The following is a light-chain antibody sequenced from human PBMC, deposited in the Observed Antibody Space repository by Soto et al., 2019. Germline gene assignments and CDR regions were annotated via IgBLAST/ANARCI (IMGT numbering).Light chain of an antibody. V-gene: IGKV3-15*01. Sequence: EVVMTQSPDTLSVSPGERVTLSCRASQSRRSNLAWYQQQPGQATRLLIYGASTRATGIPARFSGSGSGTEFTLTISSLQSEDFAVYYCQQYNNFWTFGQGTKVEIK. CDR2: GAS. CDR3: QQYNNFWT. J-gene: IGKJ1*01. CDR1: QSRRSN.